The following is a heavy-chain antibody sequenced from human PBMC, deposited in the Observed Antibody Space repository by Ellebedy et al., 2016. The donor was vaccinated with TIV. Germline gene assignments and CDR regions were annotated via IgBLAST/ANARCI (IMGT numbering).Heavy chain of an antibody. J-gene: IGHJ3*01. CDR3: NTGWAFDD. Sequence: GGSLRLXCEASGLIVNNAYITWVRQAPGKGLEWIGRIQSRNEGGTAACAAPVQGRFIISRDESENRLFLHMNSLRTEDTGVYYCNTGWAFDDWGQGTMVTVSS. V-gene: IGHV3-15*05. CDR1: GLIVNNAY. CDR2: IQSRNEGGTA.